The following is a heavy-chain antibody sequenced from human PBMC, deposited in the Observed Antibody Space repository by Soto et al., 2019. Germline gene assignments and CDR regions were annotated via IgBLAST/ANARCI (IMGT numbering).Heavy chain of an antibody. CDR3: AREVNSSPARGPNWFDP. CDR2: TYHSGTT. J-gene: IGHJ5*02. V-gene: IGHV4-4*02. Sequence: QVQLQESGPGLVQPSGTLSLTCAVSGDSINNSHWWSWVRQPPGKGLEWIGETYHSGTTNYNPSLKTLVTISIDKSMNQFSLKMNSVTAADTAVYYCAREVNSSPARGPNWFDPWGQGTLVTVSS. CDR1: GDSINNSHW. D-gene: IGHD6-13*01.